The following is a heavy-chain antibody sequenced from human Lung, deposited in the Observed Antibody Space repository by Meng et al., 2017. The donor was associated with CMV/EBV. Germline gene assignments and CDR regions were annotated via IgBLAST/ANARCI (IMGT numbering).Heavy chain of an antibody. Sequence: SGYTCTSYGISWVRQAPGQGLEWMGWISAYNGNTNYAQKLQGRVTMTTDTSTSTAYMELRSLRSDDTAVYYCARVARGGYGNWFDPWGQGTLVTVSS. J-gene: IGHJ5*02. V-gene: IGHV1-18*01. CDR3: ARVARGGYGNWFDP. D-gene: IGHD2-15*01. CDR2: ISAYNGNT. CDR1: GYTCTSYG.